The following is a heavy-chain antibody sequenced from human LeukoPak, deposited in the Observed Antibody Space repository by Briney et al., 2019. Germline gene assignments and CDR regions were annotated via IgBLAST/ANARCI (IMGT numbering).Heavy chain of an antibody. Sequence: SETLSLTCTVSSGSISSYYWSWIRQPPGKGLEWIGYIYYSGSTNYNPSLKSRVTISVDTSKNQFSLKLSSVTAADTAVYYCARHYSRGWYYFDYWGQGTLVTVSS. CDR1: SGSISSYY. CDR3: ARHYSRGWYYFDY. D-gene: IGHD6-19*01. J-gene: IGHJ4*02. CDR2: IYYSGST. V-gene: IGHV4-59*08.